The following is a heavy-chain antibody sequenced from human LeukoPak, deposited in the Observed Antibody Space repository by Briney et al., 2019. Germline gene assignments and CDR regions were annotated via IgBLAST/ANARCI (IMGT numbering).Heavy chain of an antibody. D-gene: IGHD2-2*01. V-gene: IGHV3-23*01. J-gene: IGHJ4*02. Sequence: WGTLRLSCAASGFTFSSYGMSWVRQAPGKGLEWVSAISGSGGSTYYADSVKGRFTISRDNSKNTLYLQMNSLRAEDTAVYYCAKAEVVPAAMSSGYWGQGTLVTVSS. CDR1: GFTFSSYG. CDR2: ISGSGGST. CDR3: AKAEVVPAAMSSGY.